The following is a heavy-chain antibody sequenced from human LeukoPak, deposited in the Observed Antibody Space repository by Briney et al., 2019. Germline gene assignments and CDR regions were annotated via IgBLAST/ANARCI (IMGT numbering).Heavy chain of an antibody. V-gene: IGHV3-23*01. CDR2: ISPSGDIT. CDR1: GFIFSSHG. Sequence: PGGTLRLSCAASGFIFSSHGMNWVRQAPGKGLEWVSGISPSGDITYYADSVEGRFTISRDDSKNTVYLQMDSLRFEDAAVYYCARDLAYIRFDNWGQGTLVTVSS. J-gene: IGHJ4*02. CDR3: ARDLAYIRFDN. D-gene: IGHD1-1*01.